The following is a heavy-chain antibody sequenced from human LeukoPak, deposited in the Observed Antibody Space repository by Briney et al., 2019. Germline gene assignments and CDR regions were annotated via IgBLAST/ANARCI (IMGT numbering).Heavy chain of an antibody. CDR1: GYTFTSYG. CDR3: ARVFGYSSSWYYFDY. V-gene: IGHV1-18*01. CDR2: ISAYNGNT. D-gene: IGHD6-13*01. J-gene: IGHJ4*02. Sequence: ASVNVSCKASGYTFTSYGISWVRQAPGQGLEWMGWISAYNGNTNYAQKLQGRVTMTTDTSTSTAYMELRSLRSDDTAVYYCARVFGYSSSWYYFDYWGQGTLVTVSS.